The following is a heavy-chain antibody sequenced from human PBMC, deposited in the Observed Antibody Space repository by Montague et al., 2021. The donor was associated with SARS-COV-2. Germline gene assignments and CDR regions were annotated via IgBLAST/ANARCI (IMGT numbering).Heavy chain of an antibody. CDR1: GGSISSYY. J-gene: IGHJ5*02. CDR3: AGIKPVRPFGWFDP. V-gene: IGHV4-59*12. D-gene: IGHD3-16*01. Sequence: SETLSLTCTVSGGSISSYYWTWIRQPPGKGLEWIGYISYSGFSNQNPPLRGRVTISLDTSNNQFSLKLTSVTAADTAVYYCAGIKPVRPFGWFDPWGQGTLVTVSS. CDR2: ISYSGFS.